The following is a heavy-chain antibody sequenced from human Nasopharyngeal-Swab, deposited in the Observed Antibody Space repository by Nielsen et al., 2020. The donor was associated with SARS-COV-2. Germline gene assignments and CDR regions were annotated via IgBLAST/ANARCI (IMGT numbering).Heavy chain of an antibody. Sequence: GVLRLSCAAAGFTFTNFGMNWVRRAPGKGLEWVSTIRNDKHYADSVMGRFTISRDNSKDTLYLQMNSLRAEDTAVYYCVKGGWFDDWGRGTLVTVAS. V-gene: IGHV3-23*01. CDR1: GFTFTNFG. CDR2: IRNDK. J-gene: IGHJ5*02. CDR3: VKGGWFDD.